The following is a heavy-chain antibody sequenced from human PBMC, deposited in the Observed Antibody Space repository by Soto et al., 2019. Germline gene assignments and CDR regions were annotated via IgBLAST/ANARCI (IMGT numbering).Heavy chain of an antibody. Sequence: GGSLRLSCAASGFTFSSYAISWVRQAPGKGLEWVSAISGSGGSTYYADSVKGRFTISRDNSKNTLYLQMNSLRAEDTAVYYCSVPTLTYSSGWHYFDYWGQGTLVTVSS. V-gene: IGHV3-23*01. CDR3: SVPTLTYSSGWHYFDY. D-gene: IGHD6-19*01. CDR2: ISGSGGST. J-gene: IGHJ4*02. CDR1: GFTFSSYA.